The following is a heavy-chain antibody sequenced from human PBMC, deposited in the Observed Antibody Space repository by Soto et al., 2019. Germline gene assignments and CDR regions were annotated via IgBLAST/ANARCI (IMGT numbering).Heavy chain of an antibody. CDR1: GFSLSGTGMR. CDR3: ARAFYGMDF. V-gene: IGHV2-70*04. CDR2: IDWEDTK. J-gene: IGHJ6*02. Sequence: SGPTLVNPTQTLTLTCTVSGFSLSGTGMRVTWIRQPPGKALEWLARIDWEDTKLYSTSLKTRLTISKDTSKNQVVLIMTNMDPADTATYYCARAFYGMDFWGQGTTVTVSS.